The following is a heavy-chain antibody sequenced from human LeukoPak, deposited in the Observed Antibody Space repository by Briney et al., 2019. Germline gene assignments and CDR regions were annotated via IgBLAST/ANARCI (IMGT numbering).Heavy chain of an antibody. CDR3: AKAGAIKFDF. V-gene: IGHV3-74*01. CDR1: GFTFSSYW. Sequence: LSGGSLRLSCAASGFTFSSYWMHWVRQAPGKGLVWVSRINSDGSSTSYADSVKGRFTISRDNSKNTLHLDMNSVRAEDTAIYYCAKAGAIKFDFWGQGILVTVSS. D-gene: IGHD1-26*01. J-gene: IGHJ4*02. CDR2: INSDGSST.